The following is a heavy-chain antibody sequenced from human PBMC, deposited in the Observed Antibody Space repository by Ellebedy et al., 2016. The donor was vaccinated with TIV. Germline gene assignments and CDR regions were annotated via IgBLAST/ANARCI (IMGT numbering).Heavy chain of an antibody. D-gene: IGHD1-26*01. CDR3: ARHGNLGGSLDLDY. CDR2: IYPGDSNI. V-gene: IGHV5-51*01. CDR1: GYSFPNYW. J-gene: IGHJ4*02. Sequence: GESLKISCKGSGYSFPNYWIGWVRQMPGKGLEYMGIIYPGDSNIRYSPSFQGQVTISADKSISTAYLQWSSLKASDTAMYYCARHGNLGGSLDLDYWGQGTLVTVSS.